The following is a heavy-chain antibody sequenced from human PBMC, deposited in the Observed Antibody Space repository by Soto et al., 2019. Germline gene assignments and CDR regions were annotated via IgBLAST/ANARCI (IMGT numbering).Heavy chain of an antibody. CDR2: ISHDGSNK. Sequence: QVQLVESGGGVVQPGRSLRLSCAASGFTFSNYGIHWVRQAPGKGLEWVAVISHDGSNKYYVNSVKGRFTISRDNSKNTVYLQMNSLRAEDTAVFYCAKDTYSYERSGGYYFDYWGQGTQVTVSS. V-gene: IGHV3-30*18. CDR3: AKDTYSYERSGGYYFDY. D-gene: IGHD3-22*01. J-gene: IGHJ4*02. CDR1: GFTFSNYG.